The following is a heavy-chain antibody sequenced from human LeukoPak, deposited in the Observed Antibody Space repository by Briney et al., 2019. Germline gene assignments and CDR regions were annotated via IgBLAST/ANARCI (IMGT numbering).Heavy chain of an antibody. D-gene: IGHD1-26*01. J-gene: IGHJ4*02. CDR2: IYYSGST. CDR3: ARPRQGIVGAYDY. CDR1: GGSISSSSYY. V-gene: IGHV4-39*07. Sequence: SETLSLTCTVSGGSISSSSYYWGWIRQPPGKGLEWIGSIYYSGSTYYNPSLKSRVTISVDTSKNQFSLKLSSVTAADTAVYYCARPRQGIVGAYDYWGQGTLVTVSS.